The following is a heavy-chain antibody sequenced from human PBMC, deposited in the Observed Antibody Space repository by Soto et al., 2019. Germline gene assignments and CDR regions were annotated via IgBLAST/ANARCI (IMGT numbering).Heavy chain of an antibody. CDR1: GVSISSGNW. J-gene: IGHJ5*02. CDR3: ATRITVFGLLIPPFDP. CDR2: IFHDGTA. D-gene: IGHD3-3*01. Sequence: SETLSLTCAVSGVSISSGNWWTWVRQTPQRGLEYIGEIFHDGTANYYPSFERRVAISVDTSKNQFSLKLTSVTAADTAIYFCATRITVFGLLIPPFDPWGQGTQVTVSS. V-gene: IGHV4-4*02.